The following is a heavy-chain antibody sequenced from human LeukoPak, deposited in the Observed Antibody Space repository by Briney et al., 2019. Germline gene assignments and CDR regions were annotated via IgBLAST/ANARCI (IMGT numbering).Heavy chain of an antibody. J-gene: IGHJ1*01. Sequence: ASVKVSCKASGYTFTGYYMHWVRQAPGQGLEWMGWMNSNSGGTDYAQKFQGRVTMTRDTSISTAYMELRSLSSDDTAVYYCARGRQLHLGELFPFAEFFQPWGQGTLVTVFS. V-gene: IGHV1-2*02. D-gene: IGHD3-16*01. CDR1: GYTFTGYY. CDR3: ARGRQLHLGELFPFAEFFQP. CDR2: MNSNSGGT.